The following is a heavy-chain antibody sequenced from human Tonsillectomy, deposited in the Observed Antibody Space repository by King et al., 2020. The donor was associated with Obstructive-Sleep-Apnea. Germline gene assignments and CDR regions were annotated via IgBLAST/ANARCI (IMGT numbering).Heavy chain of an antibody. CDR2: ICWNSVTI. V-gene: IGHV3-9*01. J-gene: IGHJ6*02. Sequence: VQLVESGGGLVQPGRSLRLSCAGSGFTFDDYAMHWVRQVPGKGLEWVSVICWNSVTIGYADSVKGRFTITRDNAKNSLHLQMNSLRAEDTAVYYCAKDMTGTYHRSGYAKSYPYGLDVWGQGTTVTVPS. CDR3: AKDMTGTYHRSGYAKSYPYGLDV. CDR1: GFTFDDYA. D-gene: IGHD3-3*01.